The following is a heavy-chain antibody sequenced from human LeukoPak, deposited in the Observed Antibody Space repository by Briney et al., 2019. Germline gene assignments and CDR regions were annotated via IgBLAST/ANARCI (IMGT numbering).Heavy chain of an antibody. D-gene: IGHD3-10*01. V-gene: IGHV1-2*02. CDR3: ARDAGMNGSGSYMFGGVVGYYYYGMDV. CDR1: GYTFTGYY. Sequence: ASVTVSCKASGYTFTGYYIHWVRQAPGQGLEWMGWINPNNGGTNYAQTFQGRVTMTRDTSISTASMELSRLRSDDSAVYFCARDAGMNGSGSYMFGGVVGYYYYGMDVWGQGTTVTVSS. CDR2: INPNNGGT. J-gene: IGHJ6*02.